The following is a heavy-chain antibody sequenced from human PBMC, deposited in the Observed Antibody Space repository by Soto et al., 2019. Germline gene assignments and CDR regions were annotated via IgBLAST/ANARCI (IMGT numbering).Heavy chain of an antibody. V-gene: IGHV1-24*01. CDR2: FDPKDGET. J-gene: IGHJ6*02. CDR3: ATCKAARYYYGMDV. CDR1: GYTLTELS. Sequence: ASVKVSCKVSGYTLTELSMHWVRQAPGKGLEWMGGFDPKDGETIYAQKFQGRVTMTEDTSTDTAYMELSSLRSEDTAVYYCATCKAARYYYGMDVWGQGTTVTVSS. D-gene: IGHD6-6*01.